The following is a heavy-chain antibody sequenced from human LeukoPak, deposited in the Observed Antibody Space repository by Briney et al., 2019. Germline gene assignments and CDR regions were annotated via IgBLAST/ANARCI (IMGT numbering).Heavy chain of an antibody. CDR3: TTVANGGDFDY. J-gene: IGHJ4*02. V-gene: IGHV3-15*01. CDR2: IKSKTDGGTT. CDR1: GFTFSNVW. Sequence: GSLRLSCAASGFTFSNVWMSWVRQAPGKGLEWVGRIKSKTDGGTTDYAAPVKGRFRISRDDSKNTLYLQINSLETEDTAVYYCTTVANGGDFDYWGQGTLVTVSS. D-gene: IGHD3-16*01.